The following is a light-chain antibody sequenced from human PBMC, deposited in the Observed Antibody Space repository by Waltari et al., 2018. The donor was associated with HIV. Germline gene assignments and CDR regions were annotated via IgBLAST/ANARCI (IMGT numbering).Light chain of an antibody. CDR2: RNN. J-gene: IGLJ2*01. Sequence: SVLTQPPSASGTPGQRVTISCSGSTSHIGRNHVFWYKHLPGTAPKLLIHRNNQQPTGCPGRFSCSQSGTSSPLAISGLRSEDEAKYYCVAWEDSLGGVVFGGGTKVAVL. V-gene: IGLV1-47*01. CDR1: TSHIGRNH. CDR3: VAWEDSLGGVV.